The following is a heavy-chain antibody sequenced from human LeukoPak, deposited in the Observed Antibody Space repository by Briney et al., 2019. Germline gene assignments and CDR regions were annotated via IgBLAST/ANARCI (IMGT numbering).Heavy chain of an antibody. V-gene: IGHV4-4*07. D-gene: IGHD2-2*01. CDR2: IHRTGST. CDR3: PREGARDDFVVVPAALDF. CDR1: NCSIGSYY. Sequence: SETLSLTCTVSNCSIGSYYWTWIRQPAGKGLEWIGRIHRTGSTNYNPSLASRVIMSVDTSKNQFSLRLTSVTAADTAVYYCPREGARDDFVVVPAALDFWGLGTLVTVSS. J-gene: IGHJ4*02.